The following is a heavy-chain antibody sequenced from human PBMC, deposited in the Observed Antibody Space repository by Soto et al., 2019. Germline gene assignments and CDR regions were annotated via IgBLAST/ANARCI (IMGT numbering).Heavy chain of an antibody. Sequence: SETLSLTCTVSGGSISSGGYYWSWIRQHPGKGLEWIGYIYYSGSTYYNPSLKSRVTISVDTSKNQFSLKLSSVTAADTAVYYCARWVSSTYYDFWSGYSKGPVDYWGQGTLVTVSS. J-gene: IGHJ4*02. D-gene: IGHD3-3*01. CDR2: IYYSGST. V-gene: IGHV4-31*03. CDR1: GGSISSGGYY. CDR3: ARWVSSTYYDFWSGYSKGPVDY.